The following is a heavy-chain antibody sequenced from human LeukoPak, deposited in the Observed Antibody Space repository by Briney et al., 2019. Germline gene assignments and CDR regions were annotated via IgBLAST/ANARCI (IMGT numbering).Heavy chain of an antibody. CDR1: GFRFSSYG. CDR2: ISYDGSNK. D-gene: IGHD1-26*01. Sequence: GGSLRLSCGASGFRFSSYGMHWVRQAPGKGLEWVAVISYDGSNKYYADSVKGRFTISRDNSKNTLYLQMNSLRAEDTVVYYCAKDRPLYSGSYYDYWGQGTLVTVSS. V-gene: IGHV3-30*18. J-gene: IGHJ4*02. CDR3: AKDRPLYSGSYYDY.